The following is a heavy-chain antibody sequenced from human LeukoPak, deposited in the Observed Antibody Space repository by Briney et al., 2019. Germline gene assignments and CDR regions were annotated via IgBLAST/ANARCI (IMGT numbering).Heavy chain of an antibody. Sequence: GGSLRLSCAASGFTFSSYGVHWVRQAPGKGLEWVAVISYDGSNKYYADSVKGRFTISRDNSKNTLYLQMNSLRAEDTAVYYCAKGGPLTTVTRGDYYYMDVWGKGTTVTVSS. V-gene: IGHV3-30*18. J-gene: IGHJ6*03. CDR1: GFTFSSYG. CDR3: AKGGPLTTVTRGDYYYMDV. D-gene: IGHD4-17*01. CDR2: ISYDGSNK.